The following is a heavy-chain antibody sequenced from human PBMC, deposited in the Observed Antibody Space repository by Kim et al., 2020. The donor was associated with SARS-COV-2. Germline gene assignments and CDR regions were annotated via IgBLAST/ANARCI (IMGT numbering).Heavy chain of an antibody. CDR3: ARVEWFGVI. D-gene: IGHD3-10*01. V-gene: IGHV3-74*01. CDR2: INGDVSLT. Sequence: GGSLRLSCAASGFTFSPYWMYWVRQAPGRGLVHVSRINGDVSLTNYVDSVRGRFTISRDNAKNTLYLQMNALRVEDTAVYYCARVEWFGVIWGQGTMVTVSS. J-gene: IGHJ3*02. CDR1: GFTFSPYW.